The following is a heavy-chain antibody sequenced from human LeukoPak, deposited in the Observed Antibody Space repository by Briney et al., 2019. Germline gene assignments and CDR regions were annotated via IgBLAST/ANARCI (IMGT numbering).Heavy chain of an antibody. CDR3: ARVLTVRSGGFDAFDI. D-gene: IGHD6-25*01. CDR2: IDSAGDT. V-gene: IGHV3-13*01. Sequence: GGSLRLSCAASGFTFRSYDMHWVRQPTGGGLEWVSGIDSAGDTYYPGSVKGRFTISRENAKNSSYLQMNSLRAGDTAVYYCARVLTVRSGGFDAFDIWGQGTMVTVSS. CDR1: GFTFRSYD. J-gene: IGHJ3*02.